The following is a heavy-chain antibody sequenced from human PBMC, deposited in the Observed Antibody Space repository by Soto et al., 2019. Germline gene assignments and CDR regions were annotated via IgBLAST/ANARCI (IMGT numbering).Heavy chain of an antibody. Sequence: SETLSLTCTVSGGSISSYYWSWIRQPPGKGLEWIGYIYYSGSTYYNPSLKSRVTISVDTSKNQFSLKLSSVTAADTAVYYCARDEMIKTGTTDYYYYGMDVWGQGTTVTVSS. J-gene: IGHJ6*02. V-gene: IGHV4-59*12. D-gene: IGHD1-7*01. CDR2: IYYSGST. CDR1: GGSISSYY. CDR3: ARDEMIKTGTTDYYYYGMDV.